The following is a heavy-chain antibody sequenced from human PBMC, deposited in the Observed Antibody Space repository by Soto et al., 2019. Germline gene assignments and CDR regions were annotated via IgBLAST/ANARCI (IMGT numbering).Heavy chain of an antibody. CDR2: ISYDGSNK. CDR1: GFTFSSYG. J-gene: IGHJ5*02. CDR3: AKDLSAIVEADWFDP. V-gene: IGHV3-30*18. Sequence: QVQLVESGGGVVQPGRSLRLSCAASGFTFSSYGMHWVRQAPGKGLEWVAVISYDGSNKYYADSVKGRFTISRDNSKNTLYLQMNSLRAEDTAVYYCAKDLSAIVEADWFDPWGQGTLVTVSS. D-gene: IGHD5-18*01.